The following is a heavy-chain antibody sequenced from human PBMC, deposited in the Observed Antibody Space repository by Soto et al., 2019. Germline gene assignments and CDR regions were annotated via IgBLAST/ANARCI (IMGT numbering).Heavy chain of an antibody. CDR3: ARVRPPLDYDSSGYYAD. CDR2: IYYSGMT. J-gene: IGHJ4*02. CDR1: GGSVSGGSYY. V-gene: IGHV4-61*01. Sequence: SETLSLTCTVSGGSVSGGSYYWSWIRQPPGKGLEWIGYIYYSGMTNYNPSLKSRVTISVDTSKNQFSLKLSSVTAADTAAYYCARVRPPLDYDSSGYYADWGQGTLVTVSS. D-gene: IGHD3-22*01.